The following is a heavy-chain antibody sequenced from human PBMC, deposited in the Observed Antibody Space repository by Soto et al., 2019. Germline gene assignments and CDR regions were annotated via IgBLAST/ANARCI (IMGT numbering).Heavy chain of an antibody. J-gene: IGHJ6*01. V-gene: IGHV1-69*13. CDR3: AAGTKQTYSSYGMEG. CDR1: GCTFSSYA. D-gene: IGHD6-13*01. CDR2: IIPIFGTA. Sequence: SVKVSCKASGCTFSSYAISWVRQAPGQGLEWMGGIIPIFGTANYAQKFQGRVTITADESTSTAYMELSSLRSEDTAVYYCAAGTKQTYSSYGMEGWGQGTTVIVSS.